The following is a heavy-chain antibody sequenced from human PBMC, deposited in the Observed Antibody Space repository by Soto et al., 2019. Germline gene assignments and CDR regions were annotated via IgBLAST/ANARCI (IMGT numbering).Heavy chain of an antibody. V-gene: IGHV1-2*04. J-gene: IGHJ6*03. Sequence: QVQLVQSGAEVKKPGASVTVSCRASGDTFTGYYMHWVRQAPGRGLEWMGWINPNSGVTKYAQKFQGWVTMTRDTSIRTVYMQLSRLRSDDTAVYHCARESGGATATLDYYYFYMDVWGTGTTVTVSS. D-gene: IGHD5-12*01. CDR2: INPNSGVT. CDR1: GDTFTGYY. CDR3: ARESGGATATLDYYYFYMDV.